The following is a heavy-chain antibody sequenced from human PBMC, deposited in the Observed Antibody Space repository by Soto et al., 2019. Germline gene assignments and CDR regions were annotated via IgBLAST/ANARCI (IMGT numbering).Heavy chain of an antibody. Sequence: QVQLVQSGAEVKKPGSSVKDSCKASGGSLSNYGISWVLQAPGQGLERMGGIIPVIGTANYAQKLQGRVTITADESTNIVYMDVTSLRSEDTAAYYCARGDATKIVVTTYYAMDVWGQGTTVTVSS. J-gene: IGHJ6*02. CDR3: ARGDATKIVVTTYYAMDV. D-gene: IGHD4-17*01. CDR2: IIPVIGTA. CDR1: GGSLSNYG. V-gene: IGHV1-69*12.